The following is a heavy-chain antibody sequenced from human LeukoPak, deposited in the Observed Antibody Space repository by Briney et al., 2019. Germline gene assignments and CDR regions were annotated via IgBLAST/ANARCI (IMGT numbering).Heavy chain of an antibody. CDR1: GGSLSSSSYY. V-gene: IGHV4-39*07. CDR2: INHRGST. D-gene: IGHD5-12*01. CDR3: ARSRRGGSFDY. Sequence: SETLSLTCTVSGGSLSSSSYYWSWIRQPPGKGLEWIGEINHRGSTNYNPSLKSRVTISVDTSKNQFSLKLSSVNAGDTAVCYCARSRRGGSFDYWGQGTQVTVSS. J-gene: IGHJ4*02.